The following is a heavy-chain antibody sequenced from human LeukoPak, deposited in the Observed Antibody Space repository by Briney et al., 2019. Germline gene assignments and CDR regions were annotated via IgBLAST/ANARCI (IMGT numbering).Heavy chain of an antibody. J-gene: IGHJ5*02. CDR1: GFTFSSYG. CDR2: ISYDGSNK. V-gene: IGHV3-30*18. Sequence: AGGSLRLSCAASGFTFSSYGMHWVRQAPGKGLEWVAVISYDGSNKYYADSVKGRFTISRDNSKNTLYLQMNSLRAEDTAVYYCAKDSSAYQFDPWGQGTLVTVSS. D-gene: IGHD2-2*01. CDR3: AKDSSAYQFDP.